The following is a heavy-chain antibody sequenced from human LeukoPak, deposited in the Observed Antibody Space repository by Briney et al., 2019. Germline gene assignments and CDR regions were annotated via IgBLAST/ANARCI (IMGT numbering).Heavy chain of an antibody. Sequence: ASVKVSCKASEYTFTSYAMHWVRQAPGQRLEWMGWINAGDGNTKYSQKFRGRVTITRDTSASTAYMELSSLRSEDTAVYYCARDDPTYYYGMDVWGQGTTVTVSS. CDR1: EYTFTSYA. CDR2: INAGDGNT. J-gene: IGHJ6*02. CDR3: ARDDPTYYYGMDV. V-gene: IGHV1-3*01.